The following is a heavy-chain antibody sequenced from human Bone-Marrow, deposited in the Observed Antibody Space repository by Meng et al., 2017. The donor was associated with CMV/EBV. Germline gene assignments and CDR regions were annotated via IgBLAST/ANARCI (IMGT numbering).Heavy chain of an antibody. Sequence: GESLKISCAASGFTFSSYSMNWVRQAPGKGLEWVPSISSSSSYIYYADSVKGRFTISRDNAKNSLYLQMNSLRAEDTAVYYCAREVVVVAATADYYYGMDVWGQGTTVTVSS. CDR1: GFTFSSYS. V-gene: IGHV3-21*01. CDR3: AREVVVVAATADYYYGMDV. CDR2: ISSSSSYI. J-gene: IGHJ6*02. D-gene: IGHD2-15*01.